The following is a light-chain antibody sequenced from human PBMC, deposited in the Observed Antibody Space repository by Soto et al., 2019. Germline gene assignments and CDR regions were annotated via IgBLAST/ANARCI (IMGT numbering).Light chain of an antibody. CDR1: QSLYSN. V-gene: IGKV3D-15*01. J-gene: IGKJ5*01. CDR2: SAS. Sequence: IVMTQSPATLSVSPGERATLSCRASQSLYSNLAWYQQKPGQAPRLLIYSASTRATGIPARFSGSASGTEFTLTISSLQSEDFAVYYCQQYTDWPLPFGQGTRLEIK. CDR3: QQYTDWPLP.